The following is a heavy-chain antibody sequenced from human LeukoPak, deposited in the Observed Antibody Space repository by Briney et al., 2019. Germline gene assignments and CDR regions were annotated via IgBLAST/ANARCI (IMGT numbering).Heavy chain of an antibody. CDR1: GFTFSSYW. D-gene: IGHD3-3*01. CDR3: ESNLVSGAFDI. CDR2: IKQDGSEK. V-gene: IGHV3-7*01. J-gene: IGHJ3*02. Sequence: GGSLRLSCAASGFTFSSYWMSWVRQAPGKGLEWVANIKQDGSEKYYVDSVKGRFTISRDNAKNSLYLQMNSLRAEDTAVYYCESNLVSGAFDIWGQGTMVTVSS.